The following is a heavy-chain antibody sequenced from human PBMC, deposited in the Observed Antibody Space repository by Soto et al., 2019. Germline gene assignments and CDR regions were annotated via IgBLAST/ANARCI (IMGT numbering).Heavy chain of an antibody. CDR2: IYTSGST. J-gene: IGHJ4*02. V-gene: IGHV4-4*07. CDR1: GGSISSSY. Sequence: QVQLQESGPGLVKPSETLSLTCTVSGGSISSSYWGWIRQPAGKGLEWIGRIYTSGSTNYNPSLKSRVPMSLDTSTNRISRQLTSVTAADTAVYYCARVVEGSVGITTVDYWGQGTLVTVSS. D-gene: IGHD1-26*01. CDR3: ARVVEGSVGITTVDY.